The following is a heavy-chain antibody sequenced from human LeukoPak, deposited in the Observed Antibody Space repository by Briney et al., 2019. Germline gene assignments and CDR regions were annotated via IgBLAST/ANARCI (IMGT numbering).Heavy chain of an antibody. D-gene: IGHD1-26*01. CDR3: ARDKIVGATHFDY. Sequence: GGSLRLSCAASGFTFSNSTMNWVRQTPEKGLEWVSSISSSSTFIYYADSVKGRFTISRDNAKNSLYLQMNSLRAEDTAVYYCARDKIVGATHFDYWGQGTLVTVSS. CDR2: ISSSSTFI. CDR1: GFTFSNST. J-gene: IGHJ4*02. V-gene: IGHV3-21*01.